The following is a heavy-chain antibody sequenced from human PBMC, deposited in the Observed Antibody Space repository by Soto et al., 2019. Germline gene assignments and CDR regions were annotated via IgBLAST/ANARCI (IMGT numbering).Heavy chain of an antibody. Sequence: QVQLVQSGAEVKKPGSSVKVSCKASGGTFSSYAISWVRQAPGQGLEWMGGIIPIFGTANYAQKFQGRVTITADESTSTAYMELSSLRSEDTAVYYCARDHRWGTVAGTPYGMDVWGQGTTVTVSS. J-gene: IGHJ6*02. V-gene: IGHV1-69*01. CDR3: ARDHRWGTVAGTPYGMDV. D-gene: IGHD6-19*01. CDR1: GGTFSSYA. CDR2: IIPIFGTA.